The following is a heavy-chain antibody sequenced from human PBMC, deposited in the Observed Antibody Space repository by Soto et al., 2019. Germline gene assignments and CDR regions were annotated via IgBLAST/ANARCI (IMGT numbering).Heavy chain of an antibody. D-gene: IGHD1-26*01. J-gene: IGHJ6*02. CDR2: MYYSGST. CDR3: ARGEGYALDV. CDR1: GGSISSDDYY. Sequence: QVQLQESGPGLVKPSQTLSLTCTVSGGSISSDDYYWSWIRQPPGKGLEWIAYMYYSGSTYYDPYLKSRVAISVDPSKNQFSLKLSSVTAADTAVYYCARGEGYALDVWGQGTTVTVSS. V-gene: IGHV4-30-4*01.